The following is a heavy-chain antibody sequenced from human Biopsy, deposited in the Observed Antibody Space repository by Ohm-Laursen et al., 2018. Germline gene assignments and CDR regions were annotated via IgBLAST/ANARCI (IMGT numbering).Heavy chain of an antibody. CDR2: INAPGVKT. CDR1: GFPFHNYA. J-gene: IGHJ4*01. D-gene: IGHD3-16*01. CDR3: AKDSGGSPLGELFH. V-gene: IGHV3-23*01. Sequence: LRLSRTASGFPFHNYAMNWVRQPPSKGLEWVSGINAPGVKTYYADSVKGRFTISRDNSKSTLYLQMNSRRDEDTALYYCAKDSGGSPLGELFHWGQGNLVTVSS.